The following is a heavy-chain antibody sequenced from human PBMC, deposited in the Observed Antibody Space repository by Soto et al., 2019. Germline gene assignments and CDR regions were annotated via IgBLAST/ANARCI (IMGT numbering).Heavy chain of an antibody. CDR1: GYTFTSYA. CDR3: ARETGTTWLYDY. V-gene: IGHV1-3*01. J-gene: IGHJ4*02. D-gene: IGHD1-7*01. Sequence: ASVKVSCKASGYTFTSYAMHWVRQAPGQRLEWMGWINAGNGNTKYSQKLQGRVTINRDTSASTTYMEMSSLRSEDTAVYYCARETGTTWLYDYWGQGTLVTVSS. CDR2: INAGNGNT.